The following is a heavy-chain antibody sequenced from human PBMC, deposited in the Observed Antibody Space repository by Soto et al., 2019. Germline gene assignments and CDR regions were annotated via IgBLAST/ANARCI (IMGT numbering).Heavy chain of an antibody. CDR1: GFTFSTYW. D-gene: IGHD3-10*01. V-gene: IGHV3-74*03. Sequence: EVQLVESGGGFVQPGGSLRLSCTASGFTFSTYWMHWVRQAPGKGLEWVSRVNGGGSRTTYADSVKGRFTISRDNAQNTLYLEMNSLGADDTSMYYCVREIWFGEPTAYIMDVWGQGTTVTVSS. J-gene: IGHJ6*02. CDR3: VREIWFGEPTAYIMDV. CDR2: VNGGGSRT.